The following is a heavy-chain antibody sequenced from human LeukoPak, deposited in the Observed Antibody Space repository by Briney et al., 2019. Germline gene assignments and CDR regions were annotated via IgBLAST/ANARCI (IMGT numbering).Heavy chain of an antibody. J-gene: IGHJ4*02. CDR1: GYTFTGYY. CDR3: ARDRLFSGYCSGGSCSDY. CDR2: INPNSGGT. V-gene: IGHV1-2*02. Sequence: GASVKVSCKASGYTFTGYYMHWVRQAPGQGLEWMGWINPNSGGTNYAQKFQGRATMTRDTSISTAYMELSRLRSDDTAVYYCARDRLFSGYCSGGSCSDYWGQGTLVTVSS. D-gene: IGHD2-15*01.